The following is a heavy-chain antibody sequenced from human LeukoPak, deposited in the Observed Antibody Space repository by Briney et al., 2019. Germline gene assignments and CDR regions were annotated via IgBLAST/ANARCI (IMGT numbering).Heavy chain of an antibody. V-gene: IGHV3-33*06. D-gene: IGHD3-10*01. CDR2: IWYDGSNK. J-gene: IGHJ4*02. CDR3: AKNTRRYYYGSGVDYFDY. CDR1: GFTFSSYG. Sequence: TGGSLRLSCAASGFTFSSYGMHWVRQAPGKGLEWVAVIWYDGSNKYYADSVKGRFTISRDNSKNTLYLQMNSLRAGDTAVYYCAKNTRRYYYGSGVDYFDYWGQGTLVTVSS.